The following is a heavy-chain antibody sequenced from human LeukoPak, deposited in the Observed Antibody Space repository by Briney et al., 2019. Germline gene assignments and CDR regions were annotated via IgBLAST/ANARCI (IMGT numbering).Heavy chain of an antibody. J-gene: IGHJ5*02. CDR3: AREHIVVANWFDP. CDR2: INPNSGGT. CDR1: GYTFTCYY. V-gene: IGHV1-2*02. Sequence: GASVKVSCKASGYTFTCYYMHWVRQAPGQGLEWMGWINPNSGGTNYAQKFQGRVTMTRDTSISTAYMELSRLRSDDTAVYYCAREHIVVANWFDPWGQGTLVTVSS. D-gene: IGHD2-21*01.